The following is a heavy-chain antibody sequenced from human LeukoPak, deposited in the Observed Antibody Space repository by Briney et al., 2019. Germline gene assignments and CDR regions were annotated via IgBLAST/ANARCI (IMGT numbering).Heavy chain of an antibody. CDR1: GFTFSSYW. J-gene: IGHJ6*03. D-gene: IGHD4-17*01. CDR3: ARDIRLRRYYYYYMDV. Sequence: GGSLRLSCAASGFTFSSYWMSWIRQAPGKGLEWVANIKQDGSEKYYVDSVKGRFTISRDNAKNSLYLQMNSLRAEDTAVYYCARDIRLRRYYYYYMDVWGKGTTVTVSS. CDR2: IKQDGSEK. V-gene: IGHV3-7*01.